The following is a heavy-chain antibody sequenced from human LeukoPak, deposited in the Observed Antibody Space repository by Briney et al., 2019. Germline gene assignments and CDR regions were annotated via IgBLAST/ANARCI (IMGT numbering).Heavy chain of an antibody. D-gene: IGHD4-17*01. J-gene: IGHJ4*02. CDR3: ARVQTTVTTLDY. V-gene: IGHV3-23*01. CDR1: GFSFSSYA. Sequence: QPGGSLRLSCAASGFSFSSYAMSWVRQAPGKGLDWVSTISGSGGSTFYADSVKGRFTISRDNSKNTLYMQMNSLRAEDTTVYYCARVQTTVTTLDYWGQGTLVTVSS. CDR2: ISGSGGST.